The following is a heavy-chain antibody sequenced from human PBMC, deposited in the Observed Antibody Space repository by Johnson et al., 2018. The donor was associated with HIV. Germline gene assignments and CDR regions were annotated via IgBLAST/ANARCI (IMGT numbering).Heavy chain of an antibody. CDR3: AREGIAARLAAFDI. J-gene: IGHJ3*02. D-gene: IGHD6-6*01. CDR2: IYGGGTT. V-gene: IGHV3-66*01. CDR1: GFTVSSNY. Sequence: MQLVESGGGLVQPGGSLRLSCAASGFTVSSNYMNWVRQAPGKGLEWVSLIYGGGTTYYADSVKGRFTISRDNSKNSLYLQMNSLRAEDTAVYYCAREGIAARLAAFDIWGQGTMVTVSS.